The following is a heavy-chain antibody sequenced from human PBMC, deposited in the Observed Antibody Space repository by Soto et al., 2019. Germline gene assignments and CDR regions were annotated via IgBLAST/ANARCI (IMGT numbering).Heavy chain of an antibody. V-gene: IGHV3-7*05. CDR2: IKQDGSEK. CDR3: ARAIPPLITTPYFDY. J-gene: IGHJ4*02. D-gene: IGHD3-22*01. Sequence: EVQLVESGGGLVQPGGSLRLSCAASGFTFSSYWMSWVRQAPGKGLEWVANIKQDGSEKYYVDSVKGRFTISRDNAKNSLYLQMNSLRAEDTAVYYCARAIPPLITTPYFDYWGQGTLVTVSS. CDR1: GFTFSSYW.